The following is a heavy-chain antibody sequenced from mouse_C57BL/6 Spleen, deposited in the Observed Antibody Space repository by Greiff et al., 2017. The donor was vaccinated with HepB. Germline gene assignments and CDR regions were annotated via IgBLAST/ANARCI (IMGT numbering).Heavy chain of an antibody. V-gene: IGHV1-39*01. D-gene: IGHD1-1*01. CDR2: INPNYGTT. J-gene: IGHJ1*03. CDR1: GYSFTDYN. CDR3: ASYYYGSSTRYFDV. Sequence: SGYSFTDYNMNWVKQSNGKSLEWIGVINPNYGTTSYNQKFKGKATLTVDQSSSTAYMQLNSLTSEDSAVYYCASYYYGSSTRYFDVWGTGTTVTVSS.